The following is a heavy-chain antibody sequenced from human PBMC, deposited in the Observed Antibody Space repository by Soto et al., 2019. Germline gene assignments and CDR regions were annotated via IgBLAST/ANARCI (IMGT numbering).Heavy chain of an antibody. Sequence: QVQLVESGGGVVQPGRSLRLSCAASGFTFSSYGMHWVRQAPGKGLEWVAVIWYDGSNKYYADSVKGRFTISRDNSKHTLYLQMNSLRAEDTAVYYCARDPSGNYHGSGSYPFDYWGQGTLVTVSS. CDR1: GFTFSSYG. D-gene: IGHD3-10*01. CDR2: IWYDGSNK. J-gene: IGHJ4*02. V-gene: IGHV3-33*01. CDR3: ARDPSGNYHGSGSYPFDY.